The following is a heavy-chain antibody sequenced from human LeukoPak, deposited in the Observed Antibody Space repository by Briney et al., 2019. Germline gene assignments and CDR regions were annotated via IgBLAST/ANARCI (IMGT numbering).Heavy chain of an antibody. CDR1: GYSFTSYW. V-gene: IGHV5-51*01. Sequence: GESLKISCKGSGYSFTSYWIGWVRQMLGKGLEWMGIIYPGDSDTRYSPSFQGQVTISADKSISTAYLQWSSLKASDTAMYYCARSNVVVVAATPFDYWGQGTLVTVSS. J-gene: IGHJ4*02. CDR3: ARSNVVVVAATPFDY. D-gene: IGHD2-15*01. CDR2: IYPGDSDT.